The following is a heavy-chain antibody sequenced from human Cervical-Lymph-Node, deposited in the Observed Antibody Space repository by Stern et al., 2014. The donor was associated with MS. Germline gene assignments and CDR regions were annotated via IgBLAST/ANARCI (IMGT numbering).Heavy chain of an antibody. CDR3: ARVSVGTFDI. CDR2: IYATGNT. J-gene: IGHJ3*02. V-gene: IGHV4-61*02. D-gene: IGHD2-15*01. CDR1: GYSISSGSYH. Sequence: VQLVESGPGLVKPSQTLSLSCTVSGYSISSGSYHWNWIRQPAGKGLEWIGRIYATGNTIYTPSLKSSVTMSVDTPKTRSSLTLSSVTAADTAVYYCARVSVGTFDIWGQGAMVTVSS.